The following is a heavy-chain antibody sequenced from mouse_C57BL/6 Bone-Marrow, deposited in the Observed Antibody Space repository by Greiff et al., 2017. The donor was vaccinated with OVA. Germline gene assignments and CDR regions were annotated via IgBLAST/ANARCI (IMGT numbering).Heavy chain of an antibody. J-gene: IGHJ3*01. CDR3: ARRGAG. CDR2: IYPGDGDT. V-gene: IGHV1-82*01. CDR1: GYAFSSSW. D-gene: IGHD3-3*01. Sequence: QVQLQQSGPELVKPGASVKISCKASGYAFSSSWMNWVKQRPGTGLEWIGRIYPGDGDTNYNGKFKGKATLTADKSSSTAYMQLSSLTSEDSAVYFCARRGAGWGQGTLVTVSA.